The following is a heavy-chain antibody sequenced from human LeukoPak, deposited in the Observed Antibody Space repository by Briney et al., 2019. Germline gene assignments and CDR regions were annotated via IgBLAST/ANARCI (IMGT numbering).Heavy chain of an antibody. D-gene: IGHD3-22*01. J-gene: IGHJ4*02. Sequence: GGSLRLSCAASGFTFSSYSMNWVRQAPGKGLEWVSSISSSSSYIYYADSVKGRFTISRDNAKNSLYLQINSLRAEDTAVYYCARDSSGYSFSGYWGQGTLVTVSS. CDR3: ARDSSGYSFSGY. CDR2: ISSSSSYI. CDR1: GFTFSSYS. V-gene: IGHV3-21*01.